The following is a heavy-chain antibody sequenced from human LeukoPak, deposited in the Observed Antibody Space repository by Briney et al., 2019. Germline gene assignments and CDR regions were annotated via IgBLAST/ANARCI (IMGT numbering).Heavy chain of an antibody. D-gene: IGHD3-22*01. CDR1: GFTFSSYG. Sequence: GGSLRLSCAASGFTFSSYGMHWVRQAPGKGLEWVAVIWYDGSNKYYADSVKGRFTISRDNSKNTLYLQMNSLRAEDTAVYYCARAGHYYGSSGYLLGYWDQGTLVTVSS. CDR3: ARAGHYYGSSGYLLGY. CDR2: IWYDGSNK. J-gene: IGHJ4*02. V-gene: IGHV3-33*01.